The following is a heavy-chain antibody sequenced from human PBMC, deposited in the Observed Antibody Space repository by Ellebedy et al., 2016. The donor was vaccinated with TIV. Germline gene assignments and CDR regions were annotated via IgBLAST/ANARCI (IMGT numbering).Heavy chain of an antibody. CDR2: IYHSGST. CDR3: ARGIYGSGSVDY. J-gene: IGHJ4*02. CDR1: GGSISSGGYS. V-gene: IGHV4-30-2*01. Sequence: MPSETLSLTCAVSGGSISSGGYSWSWIRQPPGKGLEWIGYIYHSGSTYYNPSLKSRVTISVDKSKNQFSLKLSSVTAADTAVYFCARGIYGSGSVDYWGQGTLVTVSS. D-gene: IGHD3-10*01.